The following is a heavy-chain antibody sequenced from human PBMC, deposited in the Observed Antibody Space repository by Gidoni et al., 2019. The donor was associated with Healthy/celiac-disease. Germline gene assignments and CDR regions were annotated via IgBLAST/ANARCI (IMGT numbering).Heavy chain of an antibody. V-gene: IGHV3-23*01. J-gene: IGHJ3*02. D-gene: IGHD6-19*01. CDR2: ISGSGGST. CDR3: AKDLREQWLVAYDAFDI. Sequence: EVQLLESGGGLVQPGGSLRLSCAASGFTLSSYAMSWVRQAPGKGLEWVSAISGSGGSTYYADSVKGRFTISRDNSKNTLYLQMNSLRAEDTAVYYCAKDLREQWLVAYDAFDIWGQGTMVTVSS. CDR1: GFTLSSYA.